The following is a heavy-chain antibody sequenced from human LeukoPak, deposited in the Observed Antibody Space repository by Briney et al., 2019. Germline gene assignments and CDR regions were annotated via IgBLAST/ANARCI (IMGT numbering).Heavy chain of an antibody. J-gene: IGHJ6*02. CDR2: IDWDDDK. V-gene: IGHV2-70*01. Sequence: GPALVKPTQTLTLTCTFSGFSLSTSGMCVSWIRQPLSKALGWLILIDWDDDKYYSTSLKTRLTISKDTSKNQVVLTMTNMDPVDTATYYCARTRKDSSSWYYYYGMDVWGQGTTVTVSS. CDR3: ARTRKDSSSWYYYYGMDV. CDR1: GFSLSTSGMC. D-gene: IGHD6-13*01.